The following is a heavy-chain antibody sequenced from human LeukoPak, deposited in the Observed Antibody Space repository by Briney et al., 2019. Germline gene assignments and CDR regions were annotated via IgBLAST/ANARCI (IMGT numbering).Heavy chain of an antibody. J-gene: IGHJ4*02. CDR1: GFTFDDYA. Sequence: GGSLRLSCAASGFTFDDYAMHWVRQAPGKGLEWVSGISWNSGSIGYADSAKGRFTISRDNAKNSLYLQMNSLRAEDTALYYCAKPRTPPYYYGSGSYYTPLDYWGQGTLVTVSS. CDR2: ISWNSGSI. V-gene: IGHV3-9*01. CDR3: AKPRTPPYYYGSGSYYTPLDY. D-gene: IGHD3-10*01.